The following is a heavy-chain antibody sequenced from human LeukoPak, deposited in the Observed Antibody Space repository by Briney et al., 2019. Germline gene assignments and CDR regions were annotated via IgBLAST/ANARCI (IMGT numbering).Heavy chain of an antibody. J-gene: IGHJ5*02. CDR2: INHSGST. V-gene: IGHV4-34*01. CDR1: GGSFSGYS. Sequence: SETLSLTCAVYGGSFSGYSWSWIRQPPGKGLEWIGEINHSGSTNYNPSLKSRVTISVDTSKNQFSLKLSSVTAADTAVYYCARGYHASGFNWFDPWGQGTLVTVSS. D-gene: IGHD3-10*01. CDR3: ARGYHASGFNWFDP.